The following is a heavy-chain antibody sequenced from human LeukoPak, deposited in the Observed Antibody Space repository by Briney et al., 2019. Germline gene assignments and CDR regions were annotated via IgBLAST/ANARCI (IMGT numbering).Heavy chain of an antibody. CDR1: GFTFSSYG. J-gene: IGHJ6*03. CDR2: IWYDGSNK. CDR3: AKDPAVMSYYYYYMDV. D-gene: IGHD3-16*01. Sequence: GGSLRLSCAASGFTFSSYGMHWVRQAPGKGLEWVAVIWYDGSNKYYADSVKGRFTISRDNSKNTLYLQMNSLRAEDTAVYYCAKDPAVMSYYYYYMDVWGKGTTVTVSS. V-gene: IGHV3-33*06.